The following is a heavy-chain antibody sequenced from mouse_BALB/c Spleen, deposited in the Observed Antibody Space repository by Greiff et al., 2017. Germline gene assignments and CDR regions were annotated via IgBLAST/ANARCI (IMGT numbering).Heavy chain of an antibody. J-gene: IGHJ2*01. CDR1: GYSITSDYA. V-gene: IGHV3-2*02. CDR3: ARGGFYYGSRYYFDY. D-gene: IGHD1-1*01. Sequence: VQLQQSGPGLVKPSQSLSLTCTVTGYSITSDYAWNWIRQFPGNKLEWMGYISYSGSTSYNPSLKSRISITRDTSKNQFFLQLNSVTTEDTATYYCARGGFYYGSRYYFDYWGQGTTLTVSS. CDR2: ISYSGST.